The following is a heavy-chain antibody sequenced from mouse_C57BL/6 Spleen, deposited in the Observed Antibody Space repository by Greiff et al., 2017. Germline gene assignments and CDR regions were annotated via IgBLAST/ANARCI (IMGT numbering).Heavy chain of an antibody. D-gene: IGHD2-4*01. Sequence: VKLMESGPELVKPGASVKISCKASGYAFSSSWMNWVKQRPGKGLEWIGRIYPGDGDTNYNGKFKGKATLTADKSSSTAYMQLSSLTSEDSAVYFCARIYYDYDEGDWGQGTTLTVSS. CDR2: IYPGDGDT. CDR3: ARIYYDYDEGD. J-gene: IGHJ2*01. CDR1: GYAFSSSW. V-gene: IGHV1-82*01.